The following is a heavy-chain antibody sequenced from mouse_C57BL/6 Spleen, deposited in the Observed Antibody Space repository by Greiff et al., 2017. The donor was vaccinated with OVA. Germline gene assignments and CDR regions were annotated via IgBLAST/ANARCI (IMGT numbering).Heavy chain of an antibody. CDR3: AREGYYGYEVYAMDD. CDR2: IYPGSGNT. J-gene: IGHJ4*01. Sequence: QVQLQQSGAELVRPGASVTLSCKASGYTFTDYYINWVKQTPGQGLEWIARIYPGSGNTYYNEKFKGKATLTAEKSSSTAYMQLSSLTSEDSAVYFCAREGYYGYEVYAMDDWGQGTSVTVSS. D-gene: IGHD2-2*01. V-gene: IGHV1-76*01. CDR1: GYTFTDYY.